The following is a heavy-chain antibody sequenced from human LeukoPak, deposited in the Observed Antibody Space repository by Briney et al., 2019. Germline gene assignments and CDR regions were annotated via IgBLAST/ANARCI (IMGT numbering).Heavy chain of an antibody. V-gene: IGHV1-8*01. CDR2: MNPNSGNT. J-gene: IGHJ6*03. D-gene: IGHD2-15*01. CDR3: ARYGIPATPTAGTPYNYYYYMDV. Sequence: SVKVSCKASGYTFTSYDINWVRQATGQGLEWMGWMNPNSGNTGYAQKFQGRLTIARNTSINTAYMELSSLRSEDTAVYYCARYGIPATPTAGTPYNYYYYMDVWGKGSTVTVSS. CDR1: GYTFTSYD.